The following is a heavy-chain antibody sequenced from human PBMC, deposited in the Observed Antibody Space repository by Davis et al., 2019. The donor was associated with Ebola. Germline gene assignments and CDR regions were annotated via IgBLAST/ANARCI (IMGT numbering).Heavy chain of an antibody. V-gene: IGHV3-7*03. CDR3: ARGRRYCSSTSCFLFDY. CDR2: IKQDGSEK. J-gene: IGHJ4*02. Sequence: PGGSLRLSCAASGFTFSSYWMSWVRQAPGKGLEWVANIKQDGSEKYYVDSVKGRFTISRDNAKNSLYLQMNSLRAEDTAVYYCARGRRYCSSTSCFLFDYWGQGTLVTVSS. D-gene: IGHD2-2*01. CDR1: GFTFSSYW.